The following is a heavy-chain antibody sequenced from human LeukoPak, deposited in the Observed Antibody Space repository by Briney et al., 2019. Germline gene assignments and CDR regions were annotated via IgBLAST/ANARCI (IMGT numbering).Heavy chain of an antibody. CDR3: ASKKGSYSGSYQSFDY. D-gene: IGHD1-26*01. V-gene: IGHV3-66*01. CDR1: GFTVSSNY. J-gene: IGHJ4*02. CDR2: IYSGGST. Sequence: GGSLRLSCAASGFTVSSNYMSWVRQAPGKGLEWVSVIYSGGSTYYADSVKGRFTISRDNSKNTLYLQMNSLRAEDTAVYYCASKKGSYSGSYQSFDYWGQGTLVTVSS.